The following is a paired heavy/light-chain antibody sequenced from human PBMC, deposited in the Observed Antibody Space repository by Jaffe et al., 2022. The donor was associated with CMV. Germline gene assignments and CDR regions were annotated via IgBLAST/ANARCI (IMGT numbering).Light chain of an antibody. J-gene: IGLJ1*01. CDR3: CSYADSYIRYV. Sequence: QSALTQPRSVSGSPGQSVTISCIGTSSDVGFYDYVSWYQHHPGKAPKLIIYDVTRRPSGVPSRFSGSKSGNTASLTISGLQAEDEADYYCCSYADSYIRYVFGTGTEVTVL. CDR1: SSDVGFYDY. V-gene: IGLV2-11*01. CDR2: DVT.
Heavy chain of an antibody. CDR1: GASIRSYY. D-gene: IGHD5-12*01. CDR3: ARDYIETGNTRFYGMDV. CDR2: VYYSGSSS. Sequence: QVQLQESGPGLVKPSETLSLTCNVSGASIRSYYWSWIRQSPGKGLEWIGYVYYSGSSSHYNPSLKGRVTISVDTSKNQFSLTMSSVTTADTAVYYCARDYIETGNTRFYGMDVWGQGTTVTVSS. V-gene: IGHV4-59*01. J-gene: IGHJ6*02.